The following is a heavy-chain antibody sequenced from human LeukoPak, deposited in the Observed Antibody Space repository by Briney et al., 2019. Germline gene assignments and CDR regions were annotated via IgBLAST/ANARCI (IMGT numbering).Heavy chain of an antibody. CDR3: THPAYYYNVDV. CDR1: GLTFSVSA. Sequence: QPGGSLKLSCSASGLTFSVSAIHWVRQASGKGPEWVGRIKTKADNYATAYAASVKGRFTISRDDSTNTAYLQMNSLKTEDTAVYYCTHPAYYYNVDVWGKGTTVTVSS. D-gene: IGHD6-25*01. CDR2: IKTKADNYAT. V-gene: IGHV3-73*01. J-gene: IGHJ6*04.